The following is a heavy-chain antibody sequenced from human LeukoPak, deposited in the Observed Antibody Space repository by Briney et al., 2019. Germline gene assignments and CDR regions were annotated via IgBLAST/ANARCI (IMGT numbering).Heavy chain of an antibody. Sequence: GGSLRLSCAASGFTFDDYGMSWVRQAPGKGLEWVSGINWNAAGTDYADSVKGRFTISRDNAKNALYLQINSLRAEDSALYYCARDRLYYMDVWGKGTTVTASS. CDR2: INWNAAGT. CDR3: ARDRLYYMDV. J-gene: IGHJ6*03. CDR1: GFTFDDYG. V-gene: IGHV3-20*04. D-gene: IGHD6-6*01.